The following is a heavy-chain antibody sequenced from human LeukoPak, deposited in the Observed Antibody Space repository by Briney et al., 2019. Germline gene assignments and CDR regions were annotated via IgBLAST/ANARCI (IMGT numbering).Heavy chain of an antibody. CDR1: GFTFSSYA. Sequence: PGGSLRLSCSASGFTFSSYAMHWVRQAPGKGLEYVSAISSNWGSIYYADSVKGRFTISRDNSKNTVFLQMSSLRAEDTAVYYCVKDGGYSSSWYNWFDPWGQGTLVTVSS. V-gene: IGHV3-64D*06. J-gene: IGHJ5*02. CDR3: VKDGGYSSSWYNWFDP. D-gene: IGHD6-13*01. CDR2: ISSNWGSI.